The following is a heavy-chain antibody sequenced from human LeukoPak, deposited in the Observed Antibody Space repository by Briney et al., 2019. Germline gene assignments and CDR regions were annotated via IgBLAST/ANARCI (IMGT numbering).Heavy chain of an antibody. CDR1: GGSFSGYY. V-gene: IGHV4-34*01. D-gene: IGHD3-10*01. CDR2: INHSGST. Sequence: SETLSLTCAVYGGSFSGYYWSWIRQPPGKGLEWIGEINHSGSTNYNPSLKSRVTISVDTSKNQFSLKLSSVTAADTAVYYCAKAFNQPTLISGMDVWGQGTTVTVSS. CDR3: AKAFNQPTLISGMDV. J-gene: IGHJ6*02.